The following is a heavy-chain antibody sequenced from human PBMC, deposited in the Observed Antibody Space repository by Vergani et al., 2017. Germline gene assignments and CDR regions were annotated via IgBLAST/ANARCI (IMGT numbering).Heavy chain of an antibody. Sequence: QVQLVESGGGVVQRGGSLRLSCAMSGYTLSNYDMQWSRQGPGKGLEVVAFIQFDGSNQYYADSVKGRFTLSRDFSKNTLYLQMNSLGTADTATYYCARHFRGWGIDYWGQGTQVIVSS. J-gene: IGHJ4*02. D-gene: IGHD3-16*01. CDR3: ARHFRGWGIDY. CDR2: IQFDGSNQ. V-gene: IGHV3-30*02. CDR1: GYTLSNYD.